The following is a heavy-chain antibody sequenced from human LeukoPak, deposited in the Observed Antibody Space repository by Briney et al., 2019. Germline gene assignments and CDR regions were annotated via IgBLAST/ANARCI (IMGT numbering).Heavy chain of an antibody. V-gene: IGHV4-39*07. D-gene: IGHD2-2*01. CDR1: GGSISSSSYY. J-gene: IGHJ6*03. CDR3: ARSRTIPYYYYYMDV. CDR2: INHSGST. Sequence: PSETLSLTCTVSGGSISSSSYYWGWIRQPPGKGLEWIGEINHSGSTNYNPSLKSRVTISVDTSKNQFSLKLSSVTAADTAVYYCARSRTIPYYYYYMDVWGKGTTVTVSS.